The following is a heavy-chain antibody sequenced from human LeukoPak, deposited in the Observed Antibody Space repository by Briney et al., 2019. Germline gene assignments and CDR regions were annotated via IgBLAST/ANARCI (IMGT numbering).Heavy chain of an antibody. CDR1: GFTFSSYG. J-gene: IGHJ4*02. CDR2: IQFDGSAA. V-gene: IGHV3-30*02. Sequence: PGGSLRLSCAASGFTFSSYGMHWVRQAPGKGLEWVSFIQFDGSAAYYADSVKGRFTFSRDNFKNTLYLQMDSLRTEDTAVYYCAKGQGYYFDYWAREPWSPSPQ. CDR3: AKGQGYYFDY.